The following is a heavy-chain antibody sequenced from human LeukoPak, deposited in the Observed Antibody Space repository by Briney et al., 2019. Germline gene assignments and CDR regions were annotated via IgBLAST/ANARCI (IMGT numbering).Heavy chain of an antibody. CDR3: ARAVLRYRYNWFDP. D-gene: IGHD3-9*01. CDR2: IYYSGTT. V-gene: IGHV4-39*01. Sequence: SETLSLTCTVSGGSVSSSGYYWGWIRQPPGKGLEWIGSIYYSGTTYYNPSLKSRVTISVDTSKNQFSLKLTSVTAADTAVYYCARAVLRYRYNWFDPWGQGTLVTVSS. CDR1: GGSVSSSGYY. J-gene: IGHJ5*02.